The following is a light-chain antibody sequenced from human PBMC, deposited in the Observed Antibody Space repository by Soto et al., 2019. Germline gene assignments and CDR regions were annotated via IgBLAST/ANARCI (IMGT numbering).Light chain of an antibody. CDR2: GAS. Sequence: DIVLTQSPCTMSLSQGEIATLCCTASQSVSSSYLAWYQQKPGQAPRLLIYGASSRATGIPARFSGSGSGTEFTLTISSLQSEDFAVYYCQQYNNWPAMFGQGTKVDIK. CDR1: QSVSSSY. CDR3: QQYNNWPAM. V-gene: IGKV3-15*01. J-gene: IGKJ1*01.